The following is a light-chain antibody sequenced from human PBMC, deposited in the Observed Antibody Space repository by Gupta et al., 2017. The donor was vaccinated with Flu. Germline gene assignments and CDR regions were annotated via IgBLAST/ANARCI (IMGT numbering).Light chain of an antibody. CDR3: QQYNNWPPWT. Sequence: IVXXQXXXXLXVXXXERATLSCRASQSVSSNLAWYQQKPGQAPRLLIYGASTRATGIPARFSGSGSGTEFTLTISSLQSEDFAVYYCQQYNNWPPWTFGQGTKVEIK. CDR2: GAS. V-gene: IGKV3-15*01. CDR1: QSVSSN. J-gene: IGKJ1*01.